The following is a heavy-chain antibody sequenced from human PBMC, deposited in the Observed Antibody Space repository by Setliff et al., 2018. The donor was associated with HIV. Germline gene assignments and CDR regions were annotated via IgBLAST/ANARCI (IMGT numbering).Heavy chain of an antibody. Sequence: GASVKVSCKASGYNFDSFAVIWVRQAPGQGLEWMGWISGYNGQTKDAQKFQGRLIMTTDTATSTSYMEMRSLRSDDTAIYYCARARYGGFDHWGQGSLVTVPQ. D-gene: IGHD3-16*01. CDR1: GYNFDSFA. V-gene: IGHV1-18*01. CDR2: ISGYNGQT. CDR3: ARARYGGFDH. J-gene: IGHJ4*02.